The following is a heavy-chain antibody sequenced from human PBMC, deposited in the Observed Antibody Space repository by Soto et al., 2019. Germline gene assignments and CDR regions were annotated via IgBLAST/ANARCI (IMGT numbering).Heavy chain of an antibody. V-gene: IGHV3-15*07. CDR1: GFTFSNAW. J-gene: IGHJ4*01. Sequence: EVQLVESGGGLVKPGGSLTLSCAASGFTFSNAWINWVRQAPGKGLEWVGRVKSKTRGGTTDFAASVKGRFAISRDDSISMAFMRMNSLKIEDTAVYYCTTDSYITVTPVRLDYWGHGTLVTVSS. D-gene: IGHD4-4*01. CDR2: VKSKTRGGTT. CDR3: TTDSYITVTPVRLDY.